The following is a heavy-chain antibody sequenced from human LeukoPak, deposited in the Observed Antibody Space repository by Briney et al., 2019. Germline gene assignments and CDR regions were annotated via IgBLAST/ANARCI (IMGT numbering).Heavy chain of an antibody. V-gene: IGHV3-7*01. Sequence: PGGSLRLSCAASGFTFSSYWMSWVRQAPGKGVEWVVSIKEDGSEKYYVDSVEGRFTISRDNAKNSLSLQMNSLRVEDTAMYYCARDYGGYWGQGTLVTVSS. CDR2: IKEDGSEK. J-gene: IGHJ4*02. D-gene: IGHD3-16*01. CDR3: ARDYGGY. CDR1: GFTFSSYW.